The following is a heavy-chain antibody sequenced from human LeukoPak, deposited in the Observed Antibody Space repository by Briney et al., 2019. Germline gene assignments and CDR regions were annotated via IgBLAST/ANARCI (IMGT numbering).Heavy chain of an antibody. Sequence: GGSLRLSCAVSGFTVSSNYMSWVRQAPGKGLEWVSVIYSGGSTYYADSVKGRFTISRDNSKNTLYLQMNSLRAEDTAVYYCARVDVVTVGKNAFDIWGQGTMVTVSS. CDR3: ARVDVVTVGKNAFDI. J-gene: IGHJ3*02. CDR2: IYSGGST. CDR1: GFTVSSNY. V-gene: IGHV3-66*01. D-gene: IGHD4-23*01.